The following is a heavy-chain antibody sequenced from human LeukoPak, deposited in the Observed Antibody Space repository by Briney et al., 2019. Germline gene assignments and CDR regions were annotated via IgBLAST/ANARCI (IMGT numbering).Heavy chain of an antibody. Sequence: GRSLRLFRTTSVLNFEDYAMRCVSDAPGKGLEGLGYNGREPHGGREQYATSVTGRFSISGDGARGIAYLQQTGLRNEYTAVYYCSREGDVLTGFYPDYWGQGTLVIVSS. CDR2: NGREPHGGRE. CDR3: SREGDVLTGFYPDY. J-gene: IGHJ4*02. D-gene: IGHD1-14*01. V-gene: IGHV3-49*04. CDR1: VLNFEDYA.